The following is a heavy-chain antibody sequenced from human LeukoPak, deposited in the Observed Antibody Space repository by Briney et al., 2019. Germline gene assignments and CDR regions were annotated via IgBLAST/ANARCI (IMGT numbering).Heavy chain of an antibody. J-gene: IGHJ6*04. D-gene: IGHD2-15*01. CDR1: GFTFSSYG. V-gene: IGHV3-33*01. Sequence: GGSLRLSCAASGFTFSSYGIHWVRQAPGKGLEWVAVIGYDGSKKYYADSVKGRLTISRDNSKNTLYLHMNSLRVEDTAVYYCARDRGGYCSGGTCYPGLLSYSMDVWGKGTTVTVSS. CDR3: ARDRGGYCSGGTCYPGLLSYSMDV. CDR2: IGYDGSKK.